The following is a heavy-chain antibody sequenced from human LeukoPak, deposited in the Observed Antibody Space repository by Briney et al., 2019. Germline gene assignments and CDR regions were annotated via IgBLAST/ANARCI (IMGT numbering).Heavy chain of an antibody. CDR2: FDPEDGET. CDR1: GYTLTELS. D-gene: IGHD2-21*02. Sequence: ASVKVSCKVSGYTLTELSMHWVRQAPGKGLEWMGGFDPEDGETIYAQKFQGRVTMTRDTSISTAYMELSRLRSDDTAVYYCAREGVAYCGGDCYSFDYWGQGTLVTVSS. V-gene: IGHV1-24*01. CDR3: AREGVAYCGGDCYSFDY. J-gene: IGHJ4*02.